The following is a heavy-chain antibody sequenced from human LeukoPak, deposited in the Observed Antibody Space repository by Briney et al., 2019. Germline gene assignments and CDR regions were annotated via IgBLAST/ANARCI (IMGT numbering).Heavy chain of an antibody. D-gene: IGHD1-26*01. CDR2: IYPGDSDT. CDR3: ARASGSHSLDAFDI. V-gene: IGHV5-51*01. CDR1: GYSFTTYW. J-gene: IGHJ3*02. Sequence: GESLKISCEGSGYSFTTYWIAWVRQMPGKGLEWMGIIYPGDSDTRYSPSFQGQVTISADKSISTAYLQWSSLKSSDTAIYYCARASGSHSLDAFDIWGQGTMVTVSS.